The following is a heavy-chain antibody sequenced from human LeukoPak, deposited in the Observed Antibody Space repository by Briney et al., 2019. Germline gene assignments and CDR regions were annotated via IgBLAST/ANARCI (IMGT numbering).Heavy chain of an antibody. CDR3: ARDRSFSGRTFDY. D-gene: IGHD6-19*01. V-gene: IGHV3-30*03. CDR1: GFTFSSYG. CDR2: ILYDGSNK. J-gene: IGHJ4*02. Sequence: TLSLSCAASGFTFSSYGLHWLRQAPDKGLERVAVILYDGSNKYYSDSVKGRFTISRDNPKNTLYLQMDSLRAEDTAVYYCARDRSFSGRTFDYWGQGTLVTVSS.